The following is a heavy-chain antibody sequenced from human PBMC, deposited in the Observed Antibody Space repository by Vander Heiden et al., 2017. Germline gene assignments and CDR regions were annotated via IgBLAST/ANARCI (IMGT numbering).Heavy chain of an antibody. CDR3: AHRPVEYSIGRNHARFDY. V-gene: IGHV2-5*02. J-gene: IGHJ4*01. CDR1: GFSLSTSGEG. CDR2: IYWDDDK. D-gene: IGHD6-13*01. Sequence: QITLKESGPTLVKPTQTLTLTCTFSGFSLSTSGEGVGWIRQPPGKALEWLALIYWDDDKRSRKSLKSRRTITKDTSRNQVVSTMTNMDTVDPATYDCAHRPVEYSIGRNHARFDYGGHGTMVTIYS.